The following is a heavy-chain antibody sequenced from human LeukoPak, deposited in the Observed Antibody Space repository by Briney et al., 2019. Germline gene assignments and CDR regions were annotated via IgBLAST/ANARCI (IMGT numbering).Heavy chain of an antibody. V-gene: IGHV1-69*04. CDR1: GGTFSSYA. D-gene: IGHD3-3*01. CDR2: IIPILGIA. Sequence: ASVKVSCKASGGTFSSYAISWVRQAPGQGLEWMGRIIPILGIANYAQKFQGRVTITADKSTSTAYMELRSLRSDDTAVYYCARDRPITIFGVVTFDYWGQGTLVTVSS. J-gene: IGHJ4*02. CDR3: ARDRPITIFGVVTFDY.